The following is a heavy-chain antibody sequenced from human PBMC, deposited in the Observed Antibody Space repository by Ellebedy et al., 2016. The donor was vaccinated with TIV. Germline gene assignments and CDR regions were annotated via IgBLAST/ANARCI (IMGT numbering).Heavy chain of an antibody. Sequence: ASVKVSXKVSGYTLTELSMHWVRQAPGKGLEWMGGFDPEDGETIYAQKFQGRVTMTEDTSTDTAYMELSSLRSEDTAVYYCATSIAVGSRWYFDLWGRGTLVTVSS. D-gene: IGHD6-19*01. CDR2: FDPEDGET. V-gene: IGHV1-24*01. CDR1: GYTLTELS. CDR3: ATSIAVGSRWYFDL. J-gene: IGHJ2*01.